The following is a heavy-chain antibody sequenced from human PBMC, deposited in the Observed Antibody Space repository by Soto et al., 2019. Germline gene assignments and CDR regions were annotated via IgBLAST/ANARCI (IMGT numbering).Heavy chain of an antibody. Sequence: QVQLVESGGGVVQPGSSLRLSCVASGFMFSDYGMHWVRQTPGRGLEWVAVISFDGNYKYYAKSVKGRFTFARDNSKNTLSLQMNGLRVEDTAVYYCAKGVEANWGFYYGMDVWGQGTTVTVSS. J-gene: IGHJ6*02. D-gene: IGHD7-27*01. CDR1: GFMFSDYG. CDR2: ISFDGNYK. CDR3: AKGVEANWGFYYGMDV. V-gene: IGHV3-30*18.